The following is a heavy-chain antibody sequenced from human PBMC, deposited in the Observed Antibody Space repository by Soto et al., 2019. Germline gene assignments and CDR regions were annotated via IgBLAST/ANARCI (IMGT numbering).Heavy chain of an antibody. CDR1: GFSISRSA. Sequence: QVQLVESGGGVVQPGRSLRLSCAASGFSISRSAMHWVRQAPGKGLEWVAVIAYDGSNKWYADSAKGRFTISRDNSKNTLYLDMSSLRAEDTAIYFCPRDLQAGDDNVNWFAPWGQGTLVTVSS. D-gene: IGHD1-1*01. CDR2: IAYDGSNK. V-gene: IGHV3-30-3*01. J-gene: IGHJ5*02. CDR3: PRDLQAGDDNVNWFAP.